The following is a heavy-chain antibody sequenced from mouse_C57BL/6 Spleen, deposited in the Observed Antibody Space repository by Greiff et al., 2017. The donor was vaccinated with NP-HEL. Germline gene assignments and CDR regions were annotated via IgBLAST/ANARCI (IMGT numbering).Heavy chain of an antibody. V-gene: IGHV1-15*01. CDR3: TPRRWLLPLAY. D-gene: IGHD2-3*01. CDR1: GYTFTDYE. CDR2: IDPETGGT. Sequence: QVQLQQSGAELVRPGASVTLSCKASGYTFTDYEMHWVKQTPVHGLEWIGAIDPETGGTAYNQKFKGKAILTADKSSSTAYMELRSLTSEDPAVYYCTPRRWLLPLAYWGQGTLVTVSA. J-gene: IGHJ3*01.